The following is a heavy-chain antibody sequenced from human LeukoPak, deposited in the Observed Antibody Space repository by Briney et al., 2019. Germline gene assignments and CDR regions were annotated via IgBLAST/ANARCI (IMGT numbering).Heavy chain of an antibody. CDR2: INTNTGNP. Sequence: GASVKVSCKASGYTFTSYAMNWVRQAPGQGLEWMGWINTNTGNPTYAQGFTGRFVFSLDTSVSTAYLQISSLKAEDTAVYYCARRDGYNPNMSYYYYYYGMDVWGQGTTVTVSS. J-gene: IGHJ6*02. CDR1: GYTFTSYA. D-gene: IGHD5-24*01. V-gene: IGHV7-4-1*02. CDR3: ARRDGYNPNMSYYYYYYGMDV.